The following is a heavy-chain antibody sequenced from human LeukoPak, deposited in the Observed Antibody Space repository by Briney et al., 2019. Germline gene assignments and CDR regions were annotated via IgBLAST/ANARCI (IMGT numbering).Heavy chain of an antibody. Sequence: QPGGSLRLSCAASGFIFSRYDMSWVRQPPEEGLEWVSTISFAGDKTAYTDSVKGRFTISRDNSKNTLYLQMNSLRAEDTAVYYCAKTRPLDSSSWSHGDYWGQGTLVTVSS. D-gene: IGHD6-13*01. J-gene: IGHJ4*02. V-gene: IGHV3-23*01. CDR1: GFIFSRYD. CDR3: AKTRPLDSSSWSHGDY. CDR2: ISFAGDKT.